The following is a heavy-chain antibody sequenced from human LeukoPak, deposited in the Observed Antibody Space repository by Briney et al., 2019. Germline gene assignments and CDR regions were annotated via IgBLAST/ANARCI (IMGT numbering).Heavy chain of an antibody. V-gene: IGHV1-69*05. Sequence: SVKVSCKGSGYTLTELSMHWVRQAPGQGLEWMGGIIPIFGTTNYAQKVQGRVTITTDESTTTVYMELSSLRSEDTAVYYCARARSPISGYLLRDHNWFDPWGQGTLVTVSS. J-gene: IGHJ5*02. D-gene: IGHD3-22*01. CDR2: IIPIFGTT. CDR3: ARARSPISGYLLRDHNWFDP. CDR1: GYTLTELS.